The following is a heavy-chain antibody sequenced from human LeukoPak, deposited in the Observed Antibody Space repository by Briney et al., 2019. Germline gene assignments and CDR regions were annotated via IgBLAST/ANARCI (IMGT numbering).Heavy chain of an antibody. V-gene: IGHV4-61*02. D-gene: IGHD3-22*01. CDR3: ARDFYYYDTSGYYPPFEY. CDR1: GGSISGGNYY. J-gene: IGHJ4*02. Sequence: SETLSLTCTVSGGSISGGNYYWSWIRQPAGKGLEWIGRIHTSGSTKYNPSLKSRVTLSVDNSKNQFSLKLSSVTAADTAVYYCARDFYYYDTSGYYPPFEYWGQGTLVTVSS. CDR2: IHTSGST.